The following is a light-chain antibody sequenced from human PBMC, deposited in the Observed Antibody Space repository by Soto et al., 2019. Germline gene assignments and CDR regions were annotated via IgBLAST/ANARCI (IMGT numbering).Light chain of an antibody. Sequence: QSALTPPASVSGSPGQSITISCTGTSSDVGGYNYVSWYQQNPGKAPKLMIYEVSNRPSGVSNRFSGSKAVNTASLTISGLQAEYEADYYCSSYTSNSTVVFGGGTKLTV. CDR2: EVS. J-gene: IGLJ2*01. CDR1: SSDVGGYNY. CDR3: SSYTSNSTVV. V-gene: IGLV2-14*01.